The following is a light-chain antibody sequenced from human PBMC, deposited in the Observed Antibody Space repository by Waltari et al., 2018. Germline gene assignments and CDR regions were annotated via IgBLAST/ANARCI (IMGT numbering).Light chain of an antibody. CDR2: DVT. CDR1: SSDVGGYNY. CDR3: SSYGGGNYVI. V-gene: IGLV2-8*01. Sequence: QSALTQPPSASGSPGQSVTISCTGTSSDVGGYNYVSWYQQHPGKAPKLMIYDVTKRPSVVPDPVSGSKSDNTASLTVSGLQTEDEADYYCSSYGGGNYVIFGGGTKLTVL. J-gene: IGLJ2*01.